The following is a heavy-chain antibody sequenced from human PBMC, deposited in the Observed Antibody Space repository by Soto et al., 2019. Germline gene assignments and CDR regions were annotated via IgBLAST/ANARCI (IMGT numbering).Heavy chain of an antibody. J-gene: IGHJ5*02. V-gene: IGHV1-18*01. CDR3: ARDRATSLSGRTGAWFDP. Sequence: QVQLVQSGAEVKKPGASVRVSCKASGYTFTSYGITWVRQAPGQGLEWMGWISAYNGLTNYARKLQGRVTMTTDTPTPIAYMGRGSLPADDTAIDYCARDRATSLSGRTGAWFDPWGQGTLVTVSS. CDR2: ISAYNGLT. CDR1: GYTFTSYG. D-gene: IGHD3-9*01.